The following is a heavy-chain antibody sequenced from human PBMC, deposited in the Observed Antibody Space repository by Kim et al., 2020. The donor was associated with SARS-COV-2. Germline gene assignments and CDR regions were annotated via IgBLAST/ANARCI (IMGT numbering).Heavy chain of an antibody. J-gene: IGHJ4*02. CDR3: ATYGGTSGRHYFDY. Sequence: NPTQKSRVTITLDTSKNQFSLKLSSGTAADTAVYYCATYGGTSGRHYFDYWGQGTPVTVSS. D-gene: IGHD2-2*01. V-gene: IGHV4-59*10.